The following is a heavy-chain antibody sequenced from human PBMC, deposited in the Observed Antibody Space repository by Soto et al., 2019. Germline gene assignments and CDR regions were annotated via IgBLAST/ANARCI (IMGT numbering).Heavy chain of an antibody. CDR3: ARDFSPPPSYYYDSSGYSIGAPGAFDI. D-gene: IGHD3-22*01. J-gene: IGHJ3*02. Sequence: PGGSLRLSCAASGFTFSSYAMHWVRQAPGKGLEWVAVISYDVSNKYYADSVKGRFTISRDNSKNTLYLQMNSLRAEDTAVYYCARDFSPPPSYYYDSSGYSIGAPGAFDIWGQGTMVTVS. CDR1: GFTFSSYA. CDR2: ISYDVSNK. V-gene: IGHV3-30-3*01.